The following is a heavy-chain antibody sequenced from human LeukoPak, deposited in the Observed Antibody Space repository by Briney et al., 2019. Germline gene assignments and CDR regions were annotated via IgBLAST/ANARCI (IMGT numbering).Heavy chain of an antibody. Sequence: GGSLRLSCAASGFTFSSYWMSWVRQAPGKGLEWVANIKQDGSEKYYVDSVKGRFTISRDNSKNSLYLQMNSLRTEDTALYYCAKEVAIYDYVGYFDYWGQGTLVTVSS. CDR1: GFTFSSYW. J-gene: IGHJ4*02. CDR3: AKEVAIYDYVGYFDY. D-gene: IGHD3-16*01. CDR2: IKQDGSEK. V-gene: IGHV3-7*03.